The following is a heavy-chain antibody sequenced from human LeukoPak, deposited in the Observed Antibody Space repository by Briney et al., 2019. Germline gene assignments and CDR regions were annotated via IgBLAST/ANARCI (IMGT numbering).Heavy chain of an antibody. CDR3: ARSLYVRFGVVISLDY. J-gene: IGHJ4*02. CDR2: ISAYNGNT. D-gene: IGHD3-3*01. V-gene: IGHV1-18*01. Sequence: GASVKVSCKASGYTFTSYGISWVRQAPGQGLEWMGWISAYNGNTNYAQKLQGRVTMTTDTSTSTAYMELRSLRSDDTAVYYCARSLYVRFGVVISLDYWGQGTLVTVSS. CDR1: GYTFTSYG.